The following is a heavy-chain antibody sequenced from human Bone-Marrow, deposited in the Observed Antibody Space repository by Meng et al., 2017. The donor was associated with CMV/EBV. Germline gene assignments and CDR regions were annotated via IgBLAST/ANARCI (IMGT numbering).Heavy chain of an antibody. CDR2: INHSGST. CDR3: ASESATYLGGRIYYHGMDV. Sequence: GSLRLSCTVYDGSFNAYYYNWFRQAPGKGLEWIGEINHSGSTNYNPSLKSRVTISVDKSRNQFSLRMSSVTAADTAVHYCASESATYLGGRIYYHGMDVWGQGTTVTFSS. D-gene: IGHD1-26*01. V-gene: IGHV4-34*01. J-gene: IGHJ6*02. CDR1: DGSFNAYY.